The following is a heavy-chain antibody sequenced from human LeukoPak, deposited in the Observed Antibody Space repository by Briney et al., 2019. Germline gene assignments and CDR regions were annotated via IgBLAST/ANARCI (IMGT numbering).Heavy chain of an antibody. CDR1: GFTFTSYW. J-gene: IGHJ4*02. CDR2: IKPDGDS. D-gene: IGHD1-1*01. CDR3: AREEGTFVY. V-gene: IGHV3-7*01. Sequence: GGSLRLSCVASGFTFTSYWMNWVRQAPGKGLEWVANIKPDGDSNYVDSVKGRFTISRDNAKKSLFLKMNSLRAEDTAGYYCAREEGTFVYWGQGAQVTVSS.